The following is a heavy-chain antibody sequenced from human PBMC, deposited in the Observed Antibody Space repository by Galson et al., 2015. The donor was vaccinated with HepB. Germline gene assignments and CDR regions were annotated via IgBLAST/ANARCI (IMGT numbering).Heavy chain of an antibody. D-gene: IGHD4-23*01. CDR1: GFTFSNYN. J-gene: IGHJ4*02. V-gene: IGHV3-21*01. Sequence: SLRLSCAASGFTFSNYNFNWVRQTPGKGPEWVASISSRSTYIYYADSIKGRFTISRDNSKNSLFLQMDSLTAEDTAFYYCTRDFGGNSGYFDDWGQGTQGTVSS. CDR2: ISSRSTYI. CDR3: TRDFGGNSGYFDD.